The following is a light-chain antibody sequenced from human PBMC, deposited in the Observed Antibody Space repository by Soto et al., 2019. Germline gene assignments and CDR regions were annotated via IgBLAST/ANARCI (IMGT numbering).Light chain of an antibody. CDR1: QGISSA. J-gene: IGKJ5*01. V-gene: IGKV1-13*02. CDR3: QQFNSYPLT. Sequence: AIQLTQSPSSLSASVGDRVTITCRASQGISSALAWYQQKPGKAPNLLIYDASSLEGGVPSRFSGSGSGPDFTLTISSLQPKDFATYYCQQFNSYPLTFGQGTRLDIK. CDR2: DAS.